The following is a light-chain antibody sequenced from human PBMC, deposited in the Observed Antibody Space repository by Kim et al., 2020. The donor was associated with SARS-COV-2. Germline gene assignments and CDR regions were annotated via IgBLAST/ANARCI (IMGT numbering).Light chain of an antibody. J-gene: IGLJ3*02. Sequence: ASVKLTCTLSSGHSTYAIAWHQQQPEKGPRYLMNLNSDGSHSKGDGIPDRFSGSSSGAERYLTISSLQSEDEAEYYCQTWGAGIRVFGGGTKLTVL. CDR3: QTWGAGIRV. CDR1: SGHSTYA. V-gene: IGLV4-69*02. CDR2: LNSDGSH.